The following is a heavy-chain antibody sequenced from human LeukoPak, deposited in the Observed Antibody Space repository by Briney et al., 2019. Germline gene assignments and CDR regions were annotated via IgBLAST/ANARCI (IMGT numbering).Heavy chain of an antibody. V-gene: IGHV4-59*01. J-gene: IGHJ4*02. CDR2: IYYSGST. D-gene: IGHD6-13*01. CDR1: GGSISSYY. CDR3: ARRVIEAAGPGFDY. Sequence: SETLSLTCTVSGGSISSYYWSWIRQPPGKGLEWIGYIYYSGSTNYNPSLKSRVTISVDTSKNQFSLKLSSVTAADTALYYCARRVIEAAGPGFDYWGQGTLVTVSS.